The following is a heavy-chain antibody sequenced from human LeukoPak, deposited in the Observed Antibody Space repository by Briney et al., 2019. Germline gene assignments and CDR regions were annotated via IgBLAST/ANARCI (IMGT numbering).Heavy chain of an antibody. CDR2: IIPIFGTA. Sequence: GASEKVSCKASGGTFSSYAISWVRQAPGQGLEWMGGIIPIFGTANYAQKFQGRVTITADESTSTAYMELSSLRSEDTAVYYCARSVYDSSGYYPFDYWGQGTLVTVSS. CDR3: ARSVYDSSGYYPFDY. V-gene: IGHV1-69*13. J-gene: IGHJ4*02. CDR1: GGTFSSYA. D-gene: IGHD3-22*01.